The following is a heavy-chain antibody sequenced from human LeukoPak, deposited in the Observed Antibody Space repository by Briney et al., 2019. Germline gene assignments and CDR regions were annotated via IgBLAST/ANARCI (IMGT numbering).Heavy chain of an antibody. J-gene: IGHJ4*02. D-gene: IGHD4-17*01. V-gene: IGHV3-43*02. CDR2: ITGEGDIT. CDR1: GFTFGDSA. CDR3: AKDIPAGDDVFDS. Sequence: PGGSLRLSCAASGFTFGDSATHWVRHPPGKGLGWLSLITGEGDITYHAHSVKGRFTISRDNNENSLDLQMNSLRTEDTALYYCAKDIPAGDDVFDSWGQGTLVIVS.